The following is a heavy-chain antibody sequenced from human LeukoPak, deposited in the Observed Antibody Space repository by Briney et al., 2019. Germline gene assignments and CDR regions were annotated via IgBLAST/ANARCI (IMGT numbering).Heavy chain of an antibody. D-gene: IGHD6-6*01. Sequence: GGSLRLSCAASGFTFSSYAMSWVRQAPGKGLEWVSAISGSGGSTYYADSVKGRFTISRDNSKNTLYLQMNSLRAEDTAVYYCAKDPNVGIAARPLHWGQGTLVTVSS. CDR1: GFTFSSYA. J-gene: IGHJ4*02. CDR2: ISGSGGST. V-gene: IGHV3-23*01. CDR3: AKDPNVGIAARPLH.